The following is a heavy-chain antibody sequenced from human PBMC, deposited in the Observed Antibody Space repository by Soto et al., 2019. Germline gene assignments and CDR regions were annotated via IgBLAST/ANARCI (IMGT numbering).Heavy chain of an antibody. CDR2: IKSKTDGGTT. Sequence: GGSLRLSCAASGFTFSNAWMSWVRQAPGKGLEWVGRIKSKTDGGTTDYAAPVKGRFTISRDDSKNTLYLQMNSLKTEDTAVYYCTFYSPYEYGSGSYDAFDIWGQGTMVTVSS. CDR3: TFYSPYEYGSGSYDAFDI. CDR1: GFTFSNAW. D-gene: IGHD3-10*01. V-gene: IGHV3-15*01. J-gene: IGHJ3*02.